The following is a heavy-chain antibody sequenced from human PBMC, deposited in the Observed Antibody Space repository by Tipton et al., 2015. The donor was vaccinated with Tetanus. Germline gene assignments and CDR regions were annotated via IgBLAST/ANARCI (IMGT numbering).Heavy chain of an antibody. CDR2: IKEDGSGK. D-gene: IGHD3-10*01. V-gene: IGHV3-7*01. CDR1: GFISSDYW. J-gene: IGHJ6*02. CDR3: ARSRAAITLGRGVTSSYYFYGMDL. Sequence: GSLRLSCAASGFISSDYWMSWVRQAPGKGLEWVANIKEDGSGKYYVDSVKGRFTMSRDNAKNSLYLQMNSLRAEDTAVYYCARSRAAITLGRGVTSSYYFYGMDLWGQGTTVTVSS.